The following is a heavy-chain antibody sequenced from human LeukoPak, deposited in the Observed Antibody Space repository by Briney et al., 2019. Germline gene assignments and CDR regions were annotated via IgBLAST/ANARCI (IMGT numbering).Heavy chain of an antibody. Sequence: ASVTVSCKASGYIFVYFMHWLRQAPGQGLEWMGWIDPKSGGTRFAQKFQGRVTMTRDTSIDTAYMELSRLRSDDTAVYYCARDRGRPDAFDFWGQGTMVIVSS. J-gene: IGHJ3*01. CDR3: ARDRGRPDAFDF. V-gene: IGHV1-2*02. D-gene: IGHD3-10*01. CDR1: GYIFVYF. CDR2: IDPKSGGT.